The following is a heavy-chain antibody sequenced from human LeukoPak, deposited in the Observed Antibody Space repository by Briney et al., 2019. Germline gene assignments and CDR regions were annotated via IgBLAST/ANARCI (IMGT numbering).Heavy chain of an antibody. CDR2: IHIGNST. CDR3: AADWPLDY. Sequence: GGSLRLSCAASGFTVSSKDMNWVRQAPGKGLEWVSIIHIGNSTYYADSVKRRFTISRDNSKNTLYLQVNSLRAEDTAVYYCAADWPLDYWGQGTLVTVSS. D-gene: IGHD3/OR15-3a*01. CDR1: GFTVSSKD. V-gene: IGHV3-66*01. J-gene: IGHJ4*02.